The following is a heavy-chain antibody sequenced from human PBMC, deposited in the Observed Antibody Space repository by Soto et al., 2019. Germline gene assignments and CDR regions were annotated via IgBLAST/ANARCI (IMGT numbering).Heavy chain of an antibody. Sequence: QITLKEPGPTLVKPTQTLTLTCTFSGFSLSTSGVGVGWIRQPPGKALEWLALIYWDDDKRYSPSLKSRLTITKDTSNNQVVLTMTNIDPVDTDTYYGAHRRLAVGGSLFDYWGQGTLVTVSS. CDR2: IYWDDDK. V-gene: IGHV2-5*02. CDR3: AHRRLAVGGSLFDY. D-gene: IGHD6-19*01. CDR1: GFSLSTSGVG. J-gene: IGHJ4*02.